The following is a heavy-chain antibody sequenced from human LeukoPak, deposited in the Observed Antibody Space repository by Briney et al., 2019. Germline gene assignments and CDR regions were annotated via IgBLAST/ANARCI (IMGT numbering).Heavy chain of an antibody. V-gene: IGHV1-18*01. J-gene: IGHJ5*02. CDR1: GYTFSSYG. D-gene: IGHD5-12*01. CDR2: ISAYNGNT. CDR3: ARDNEGIMATIIDP. Sequence: ASVKVSCRASGYTFSSYGIRGVRQAPGQGLEWMGWISAYNGNTNYAQKLQGRVTMTTDTSTSTAYMELRSLRSDDTAVYYCARDNEGIMATIIDPWGQGTLVTVSS.